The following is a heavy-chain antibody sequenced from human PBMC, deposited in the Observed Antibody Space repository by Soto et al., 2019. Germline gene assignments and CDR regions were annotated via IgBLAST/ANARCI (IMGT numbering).Heavy chain of an antibody. Sequence: GGSLRLSCVVSGFTFSSYWMHWVRQAPGKGLVWVSRINSDGGSTSYADSVKGRFTISRDNSKNTLYLQMNSLRAEDTAVYYCAKEPQKSTMVRGGYMDVWGKGTTVTVSS. D-gene: IGHD3-10*01. J-gene: IGHJ6*03. CDR2: INSDGGST. CDR1: GFTFSSYW. CDR3: AKEPQKSTMVRGGYMDV. V-gene: IGHV3-74*01.